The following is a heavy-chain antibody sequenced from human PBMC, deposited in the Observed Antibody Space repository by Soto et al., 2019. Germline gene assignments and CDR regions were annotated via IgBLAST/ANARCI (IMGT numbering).Heavy chain of an antibody. Sequence: QVQLVQSGAEVKKPGASVKVSCKASGYTFTGYYMHWVRQAPGQGLEWMGWINPNSGGTNYAQKFQGWVTMTRDTSISTAYMELSRLRSDDTAVYYCARVNYGGNGIYYYGMDVWGQGTTVTVSS. CDR1: GYTFTGYY. J-gene: IGHJ6*02. V-gene: IGHV1-2*04. D-gene: IGHD2-15*01. CDR3: ARVNYGGNGIYYYGMDV. CDR2: INPNSGGT.